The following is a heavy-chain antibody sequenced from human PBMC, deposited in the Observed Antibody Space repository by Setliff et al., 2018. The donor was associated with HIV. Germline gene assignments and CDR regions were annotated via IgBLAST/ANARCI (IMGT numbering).Heavy chain of an antibody. CDR2: SNSDGSST. CDR1: GFTFNTYW. CDR3: VRNGNYYYYMDV. J-gene: IGHJ6*03. V-gene: IGHV3-74*03. Sequence: HPGGSLRLSCAASGFTFNTYWMHWVRQSQGKGLVWVSHSNSDGSSTTYADSVKGRFTISRDNAKNTLHLQMNSLRGADTAVYYCVRNGNYYYYMDVWGKGTTVTVSS.